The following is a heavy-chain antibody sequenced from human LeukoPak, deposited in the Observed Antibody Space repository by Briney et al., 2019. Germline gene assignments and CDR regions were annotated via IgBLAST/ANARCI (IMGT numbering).Heavy chain of an antibody. CDR1: GGSISSYY. V-gene: IGHV4-59*01. CDR3: ARAPRKDIVVVPAALHFDY. Sequence: SETLSLTCTVSGGSISSYYWSWIRQPPGKGLEWIGYIYYSGSTNYNPSLKSRVTISVDTSKNQFSLKLSSVTAADTAVYYCARAPRKDIVVVPAALHFDYWGQGTLVTVSS. CDR2: IYYSGST. J-gene: IGHJ4*02. D-gene: IGHD2-2*01.